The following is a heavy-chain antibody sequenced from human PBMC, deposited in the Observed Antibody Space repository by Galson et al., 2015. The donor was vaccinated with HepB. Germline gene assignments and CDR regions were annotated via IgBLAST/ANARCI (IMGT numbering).Heavy chain of an antibody. V-gene: IGHV4-61*02. CDR2: IYTSGST. CDR1: GGSVSSGNYY. Sequence: TLSLTCTVSGGSVSSGNYYWSWIRQPAGKGLEWIGRIYTSGSTNYNPSLTSRVTMSLDTSKNQFSLKLGSVTAADTAVYYCARVVDDGDYIDYWGQGTLVTVSS. J-gene: IGHJ4*02. D-gene: IGHD4-17*01. CDR3: ARVVDDGDYIDY.